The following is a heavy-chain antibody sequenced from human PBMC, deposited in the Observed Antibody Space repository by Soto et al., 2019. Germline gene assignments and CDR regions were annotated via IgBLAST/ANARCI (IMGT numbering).Heavy chain of an antibody. J-gene: IGHJ4*02. CDR1: GYTFTRYD. CDR3: ARVAGSPDY. Sequence: QVQLVQSGPEVKKPGASVKVSCKASGYTFTRYDFNWVRQAPGQGLEWMGWLNPKSGNTGSAQKFQGRVTMTRNSSINTAYMELSSRRSEDTAVYYCARVAGSPDYWGQGTLVAVSS. CDR2: LNPKSGNT. V-gene: IGHV1-8*01. D-gene: IGHD1-26*01.